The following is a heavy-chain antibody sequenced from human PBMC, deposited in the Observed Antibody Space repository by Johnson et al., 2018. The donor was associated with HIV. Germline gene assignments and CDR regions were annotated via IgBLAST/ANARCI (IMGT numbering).Heavy chain of an antibody. V-gene: IGHV3-66*03. D-gene: IGHD6-13*01. Sequence: VQLVESGGGLIQPGGSLRLSCAASGFTVSSNYMSWVRQAPGQGLEWVSVIGTAGDTYYHGSVKGRFTISRDNSKNTLYLQMGSLRAEDMAVYYCARDGQWGSTTWYSAFDIWGQGTMVTVSS. J-gene: IGHJ3*02. CDR2: IGTAGDT. CDR3: ARDGQWGSTTWYSAFDI. CDR1: GFTVSSNY.